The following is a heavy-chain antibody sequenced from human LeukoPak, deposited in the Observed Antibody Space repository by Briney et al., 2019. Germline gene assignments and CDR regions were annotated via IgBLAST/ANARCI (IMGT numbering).Heavy chain of an antibody. CDR2: FDPEDGET. D-gene: IGHD5-12*01. J-gene: IGHJ4*02. V-gene: IGHV1-24*01. CDR3: ASPYSGYDYNFDH. Sequence: GASVKVSCRVSGYTLTDLSIHWVRQAPGKGLEWLGGFDPEDGETVYAQKFQGRVTMTEDTSSDTAFMDLSSLRSEDTAVYYCASPYSGYDYNFDHWGQGTLVTVSS. CDR1: GYTLTDLS.